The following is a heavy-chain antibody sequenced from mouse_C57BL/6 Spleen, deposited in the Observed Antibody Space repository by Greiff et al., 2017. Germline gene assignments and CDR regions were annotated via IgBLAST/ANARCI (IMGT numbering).Heavy chain of an antibody. CDR1: GYNFTSYW. D-gene: IGHD1-1*01. V-gene: IGHV1-64*01. CDR3: ARSSTTPHYFDY. Sequence: VQLQQPGAELVKPGASVKLSCKASGYNFTSYWMHWVKQRPGQGLEWIGMIHHNSGSTNYNEKFKSKATLTVDKSSSTAYMQLSSLTSEDSAVYYCARSSTTPHYFDYWGQGTTLTVSS. CDR2: IHHNSGST. J-gene: IGHJ2*01.